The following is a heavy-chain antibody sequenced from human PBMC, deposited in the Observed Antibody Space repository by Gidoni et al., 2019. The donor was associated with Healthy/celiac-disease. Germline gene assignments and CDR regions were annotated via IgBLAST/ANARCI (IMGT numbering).Heavy chain of an antibody. J-gene: IGHJ6*03. CDR2: IYYSGST. CDR3: ARQAWGVVVVPAAMRDYYYYYYMDV. D-gene: IGHD2-2*01. V-gene: IGHV4-39*01. Sequence: QLQLQESGPGLVKPSETLSLTCTVSGGSISSSSYYWGWIRQPPGKGLEWIGSIYYSGSTYYNPSLKSRVTISVDTSKNQFSLKLSSVTAADTAVYYCARQAWGVVVVPAAMRDYYYYYYMDVWGKGTTVTVSS. CDR1: GGSISSSSYY.